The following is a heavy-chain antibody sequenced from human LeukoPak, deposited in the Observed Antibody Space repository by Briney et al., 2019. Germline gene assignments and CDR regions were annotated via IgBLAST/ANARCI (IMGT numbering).Heavy chain of an antibody. V-gene: IGHV3-23*01. CDR1: GFTFSIYA. D-gene: IGHD3-16*01. CDR2: ISDSGGST. Sequence: GGSLRLSCAASGFTFSIYAVSRVRQAPGKGLEWVSAISDSGGSTYYADSVKGRFTISRDNSKNTLYLQMNSLRAEDTAVYYCATWGAGMDVWGQGTTVTVSS. J-gene: IGHJ6*02. CDR3: ATWGAGMDV.